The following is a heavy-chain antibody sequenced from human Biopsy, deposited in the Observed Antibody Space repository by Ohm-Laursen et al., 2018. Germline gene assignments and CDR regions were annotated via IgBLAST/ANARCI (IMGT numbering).Heavy chain of an antibody. CDR1: GYTFTDYF. CDR2: IDTINGGT. Sequence: ASVKVSCKTSGYTFTDYFVHWVRQAPGQGLEWMGWIDTINGGTRSAQKFQGRVTMTRDTSISTAYMELSSLRSDDTAVYYCTRGGYYYDSLAYYYWFDPWGQGTLVTVSS. D-gene: IGHD3-22*01. CDR3: TRGGYYYDSLAYYYWFDP. V-gene: IGHV1-2*02. J-gene: IGHJ5*02.